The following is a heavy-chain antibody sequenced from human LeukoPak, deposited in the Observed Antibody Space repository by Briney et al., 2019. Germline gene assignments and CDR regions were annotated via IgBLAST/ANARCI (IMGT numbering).Heavy chain of an antibody. V-gene: IGHV4-4*07. CDR1: GDSISTYY. Sequence: SDTLSLTCSVSGDSISTYYWTWIRQPAGKGLEWIGRIYISGTPNYNPSLRGRVTMSIDTSMNQFSLKLTSVTAADTAVYYCARVKMTTITTIDYWGQGTLVTVSS. CDR3: ARVKMTTITTIDY. J-gene: IGHJ4*02. CDR2: IYISGTP. D-gene: IGHD4-11*01.